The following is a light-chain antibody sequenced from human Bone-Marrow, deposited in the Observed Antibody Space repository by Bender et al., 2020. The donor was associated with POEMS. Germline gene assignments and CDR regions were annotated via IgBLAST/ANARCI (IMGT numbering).Light chain of an antibody. CDR1: NIGTKS. V-gene: IGLV3-21*02. J-gene: IGLJ2*01. Sequence: SYVLTQPPSVSVAPRGTASLTCGGNNIGTKSVHWYQQKPGQAPVLVVYNDSNRPSGIPDRFSGSTSGNTATLTISRVEAGDEGAYYCQVWDTSSDHRVVFGGGTKVTVL. CDR3: QVWDTSSDHRVV. CDR2: NDS.